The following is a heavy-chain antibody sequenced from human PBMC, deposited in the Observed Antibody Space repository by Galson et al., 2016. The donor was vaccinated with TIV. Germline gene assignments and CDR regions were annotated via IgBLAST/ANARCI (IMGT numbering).Heavy chain of an antibody. V-gene: IGHV3-23*01. CDR2: ISAGGGRT. D-gene: IGHD3-22*01. CDR3: AKMDSSGFDYVRRFDF. J-gene: IGHJ4*02. Sequence: SLRLSCAASGFTFSSFAMSWARQAPGKGLEWVSRISAGGGRTSYADSVKGRFTISRDNPKNTLYLQMSSLRADDTAVYFCAKMDSSGFDYVRRFDFWGQGTLATVSS. CDR1: GFTFSSFA.